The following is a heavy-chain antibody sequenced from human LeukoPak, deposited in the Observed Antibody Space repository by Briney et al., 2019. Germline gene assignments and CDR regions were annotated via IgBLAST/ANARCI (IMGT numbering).Heavy chain of an antibody. CDR3: ARYNSGYYYYFDY. V-gene: IGHV4-38-2*01. Sequence: SETLSPTCAVSGYSISSGYYWGWVRQPPGKGLEWIGSVYHTGSTYYNPSLESRVTISVDTSKNHFSLKLTSVTAADTAVYYCARYNSGYYYYFDYWGQGTLVTVSS. D-gene: IGHD3-22*01. CDR1: GYSISSGYY. CDR2: VYHTGST. J-gene: IGHJ4*02.